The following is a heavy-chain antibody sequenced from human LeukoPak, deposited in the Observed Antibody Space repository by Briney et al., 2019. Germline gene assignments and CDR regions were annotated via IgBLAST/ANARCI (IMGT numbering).Heavy chain of an antibody. D-gene: IGHD1-26*01. CDR2: ISGSGGST. J-gene: IGHJ4*02. CDR3: AKDLEFSGSYPTYFDY. V-gene: IGHV3-23*01. CDR1: GFTFSSYA. Sequence: PGGSLRLSCAASGFTFSSYAMSWVRQAPGKGLEWVSAISGSGGSTYYADSVKGRFTISRDNSKNTLYLQMNSLRAEDTAVYYCAKDLEFSGSYPTYFDYWGQGTLVTVSS.